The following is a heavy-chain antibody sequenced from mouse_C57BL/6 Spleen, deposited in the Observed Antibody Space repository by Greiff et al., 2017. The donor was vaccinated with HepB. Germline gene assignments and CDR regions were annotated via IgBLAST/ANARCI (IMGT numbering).Heavy chain of an antibody. Sequence: EVQLQQSGPELVKPGASVKISCKASGYTFTDYYMNWVKQSHGKSLEWIGDINPNNGGTSYNQKFKGKATLTVDKSSSTAYMELRSLTSEDSAVYYCATVDYDVESYYAMDYWGQGTSVTVSS. CDR1: GYTFTDYY. D-gene: IGHD2-4*01. J-gene: IGHJ4*01. V-gene: IGHV1-26*01. CDR3: ATVDYDVESYYAMDY. CDR2: INPNNGGT.